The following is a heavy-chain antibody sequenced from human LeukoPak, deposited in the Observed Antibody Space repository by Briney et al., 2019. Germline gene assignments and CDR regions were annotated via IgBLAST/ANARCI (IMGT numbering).Heavy chain of an antibody. CDR3: ARQTGSGLFILP. D-gene: IGHD3/OR15-3a*01. V-gene: IGHV4-39*01. J-gene: IGHJ4*02. CDR2: MYYSGTT. CDR1: SGSISSSSFH. Sequence: PSETLSLTCAVFSGSISSSSFHWGWVRQPPGKGLEWIGTMYYSGTTYYTLSLKSRVTISVDTSKNQFSLKLTSVTAADTAVYYCARQTGSGLFILPGGQGTLVTVSS.